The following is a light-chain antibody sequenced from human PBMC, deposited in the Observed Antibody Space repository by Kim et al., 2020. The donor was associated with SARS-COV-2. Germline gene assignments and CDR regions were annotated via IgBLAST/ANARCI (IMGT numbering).Light chain of an antibody. J-gene: IGKJ2*01. CDR1: QGLNINS. V-gene: IGKV3-20*01. CDR2: GES. Sequence: LSLGKKATSTCRPRQGLNINSIGWYQQKPGQPPRLLGYGESRATGIPDRFSGSGYGTDFSLTISSLEPEDAAVYYCQQYGRSPPYTFGQGTKLE. CDR3: QQYGRSPPYT.